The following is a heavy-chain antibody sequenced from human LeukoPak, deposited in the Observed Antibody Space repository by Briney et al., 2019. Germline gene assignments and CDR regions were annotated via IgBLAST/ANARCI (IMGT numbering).Heavy chain of an antibody. CDR1: GGSISNYY. D-gene: IGHD5-12*01. V-gene: IGHV4-59*01. J-gene: IGHJ4*02. CDR2: IYYSGST. Sequence: AETLSLSCTVSGGSISNYYWNWLRQPPGKGLEWIGYIYYSGSTKYNPSLKSRVTMSLDTSKKQFSLRLTSVTAADTAVYYCARGFDSKSTYFDYWGLGTLVTVSS. CDR3: ARGFDSKSTYFDY.